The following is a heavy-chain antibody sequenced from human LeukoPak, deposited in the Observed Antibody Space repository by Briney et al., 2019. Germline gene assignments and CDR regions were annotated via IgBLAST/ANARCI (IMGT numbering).Heavy chain of an antibody. Sequence: GGSLRLSCAASGFTFSDYSMNWVRQAPGKGLEWVSYISSSSSTVYYADSVKGRFTISRGNSKKTLYLQMNSLRAEDTAVYYCARDGYNEEDWYFDLWGRGILVTVSS. J-gene: IGHJ2*01. V-gene: IGHV3-48*04. D-gene: IGHD5-24*01. CDR3: ARDGYNEEDWYFDL. CDR2: ISSSSSTV. CDR1: GFTFSDYS.